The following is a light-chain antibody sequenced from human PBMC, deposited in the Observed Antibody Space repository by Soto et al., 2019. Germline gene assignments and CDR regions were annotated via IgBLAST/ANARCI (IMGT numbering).Light chain of an antibody. CDR1: QNVNFN. V-gene: IGKV3-15*01. CDR3: QQYENWPRA. CDR2: GAA. Sequence: EIVMTQSPGTLSVSPGERATLSCRASQNVNFNVAWYQQKPGQAPRPLIYGAASRATGIPARFSGSGSGTEFTLSISSRQSEDFAVYYCQQYENWPRAFGQGTKVEIK. J-gene: IGKJ1*01.